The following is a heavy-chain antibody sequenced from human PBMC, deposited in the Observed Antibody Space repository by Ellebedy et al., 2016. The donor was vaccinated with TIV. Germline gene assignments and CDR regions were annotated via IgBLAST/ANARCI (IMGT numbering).Heavy chain of an antibody. Sequence: MPSETLSLTCTVSGGSISSSSYYWGWFRQPPGKGLQWIGSIYYSCSTYYNPSLKSRVTISVVTSKNQFSLKLSSVTAAETAVYYCARHPTDGNGEGDWLDPWGQGTLVTVSS. J-gene: IGHJ5*02. CDR1: GGSISSSSYY. V-gene: IGHV4-39*01. CDR2: IYYSCST. D-gene: IGHD4-23*01. CDR3: ARHPTDGNGEGDWLDP.